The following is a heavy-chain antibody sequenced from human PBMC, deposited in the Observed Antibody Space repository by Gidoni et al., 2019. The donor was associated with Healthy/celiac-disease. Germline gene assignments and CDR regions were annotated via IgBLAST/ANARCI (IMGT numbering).Heavy chain of an antibody. CDR2: VSYDGSKK. V-gene: IGHV3-30*18. D-gene: IGHD5-18*01. Sequence: QVQLVESGGGVVQPGRSLSLPWAASGFTFSSYGMHWVRPAPGKGLEWVAVVSYDGSKKYYADSVKGRFTISRDNSKNTLYLQMNSLRAEDTAVYYCAKGGIQLWLSSDYWGQGTLVTVSS. J-gene: IGHJ4*02. CDR1: GFTFSSYG. CDR3: AKGGIQLWLSSDY.